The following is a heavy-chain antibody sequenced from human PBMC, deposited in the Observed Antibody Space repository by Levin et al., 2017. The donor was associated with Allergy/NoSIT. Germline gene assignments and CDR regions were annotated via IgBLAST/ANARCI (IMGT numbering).Heavy chain of an antibody. CDR3: ARSPPVIAAGNWFDP. Sequence: ESLKISCAVYGGSFSGYYWSWIRQPPGKGLEWIGEINHSGSTNYNPSLKSRVTISVDTSKNQFSLKLSSVTAADTAVYYCARSPPVIAAGNWFDPWGQGTLVTVSS. CDR2: INHSGST. D-gene: IGHD6-13*01. J-gene: IGHJ5*02. V-gene: IGHV4-34*01. CDR1: GGSFSGYY.